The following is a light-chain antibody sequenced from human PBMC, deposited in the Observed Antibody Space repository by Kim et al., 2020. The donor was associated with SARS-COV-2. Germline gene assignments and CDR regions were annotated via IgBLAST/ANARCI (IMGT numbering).Light chain of an antibody. J-gene: IGKJ2*01. CDR3: KQSYSYSHT. CDR2: GAS. V-gene: IGKV1-39*01. CDR1: LSISNY. Sequence: DIQMTQSPSSLSASVGDRVTITCRASLSISNYLNWYQQKPGKAPKVLIYGASSLQSGVPSRFSGSGSGTDFTLTISSLQPEDFATYHCKQSYSYSHTFGQGPKLEI.